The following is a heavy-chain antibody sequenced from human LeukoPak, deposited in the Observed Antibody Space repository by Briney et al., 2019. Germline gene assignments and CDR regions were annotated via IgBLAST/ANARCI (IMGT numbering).Heavy chain of an antibody. CDR1: GYTFTSIG. CDR2: SSTYNGNT. Sequence: ASVNVSFNCSGYTFTSIGSSWVRHSPGQGLEWMGWSSTYNGNTNYAQKLQGRVTMTTDTSTSRVYMDLRSLRSDDTAVYYCARDRAGSAWYTTFDYWGQGTLVTVSS. J-gene: IGHJ4*02. CDR3: ARDRAGSAWYTTFDY. D-gene: IGHD6-19*01. V-gene: IGHV1-18*01.